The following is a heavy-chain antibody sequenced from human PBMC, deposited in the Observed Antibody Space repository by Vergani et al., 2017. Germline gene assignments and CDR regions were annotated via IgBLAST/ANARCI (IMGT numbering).Heavy chain of an antibody. CDR1: GFTFSSYS. D-gene: IGHD6-25*01. CDR3: ARDRPGAARYWYFDL. Sequence: EVQLVESGGGLVQPGGSLRLSCAASGFTFSSYSMNWVRQAPGKGLEWVSYISSSSSTIYYADSVKGRFTISRDNAKNSLYLQMNSLRAEDTAVYYCARDRPGAARYWYFDLWGRGTLVTVSS. V-gene: IGHV3-48*01. J-gene: IGHJ2*01. CDR2: ISSSSSTI.